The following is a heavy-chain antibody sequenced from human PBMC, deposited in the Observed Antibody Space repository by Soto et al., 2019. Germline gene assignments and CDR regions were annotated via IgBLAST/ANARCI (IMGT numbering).Heavy chain of an antibody. CDR2: ISGSGGST. D-gene: IGHD6-13*01. J-gene: IGHJ4*02. CDR3: ARRGPGTYFDY. CDR1: GFTFSSYA. Sequence: GGSLRLSCAASGFTFSSYAMNWVRQAPGKGLEWVSVISGSGGSTYYADSVKGRFTISRDNSKNTLYLQMNSLRAEDTAVYYCARRGPGTYFDYCGQGTLVIGSS. V-gene: IGHV3-23*01.